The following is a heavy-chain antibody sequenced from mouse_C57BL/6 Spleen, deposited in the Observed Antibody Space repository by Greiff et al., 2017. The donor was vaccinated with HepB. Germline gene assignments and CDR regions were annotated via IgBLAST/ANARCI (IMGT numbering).Heavy chain of an antibody. Sequence: VQLQQSGPELVKPGASVKISCKASGYTFTDYYMNWVKQSHGKSLEWIGDINPNNGGTSYNQKFKGKATLTVDKSSSTAYMELRSLTSEDSAVYYCAREIYGNYVGVAYWGQGTLVTVSA. D-gene: IGHD2-1*01. CDR1: GYTFTDYY. CDR2: INPNNGGT. CDR3: AREIYGNYVGVAY. V-gene: IGHV1-26*01. J-gene: IGHJ3*01.